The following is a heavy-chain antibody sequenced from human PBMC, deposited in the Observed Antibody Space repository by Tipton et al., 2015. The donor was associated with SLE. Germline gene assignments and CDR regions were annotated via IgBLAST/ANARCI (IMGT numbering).Heavy chain of an antibody. V-gene: IGHV4-34*01. CDR2: INHSGST. Sequence: TLSLTCAVYGGSFSGYYWSWIRQPPGKGLEWIGEINHSGSTNYNPSLKSRVTISVDTSKNQLSLKLSAVTAADTAVYYCAKALWKSGDYWGQGTLVTVSS. D-gene: IGHD1-1*01. CDR3: AKALWKSGDY. J-gene: IGHJ4*02. CDR1: GGSFSGYY.